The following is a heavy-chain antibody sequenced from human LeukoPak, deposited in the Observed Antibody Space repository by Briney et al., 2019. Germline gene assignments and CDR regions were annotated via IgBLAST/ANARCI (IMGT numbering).Heavy chain of an antibody. D-gene: IGHD3-22*01. CDR2: IIPILGIA. Sequence: ASVKVSCKASGGTFSSYAISWVRQAPGQGLEWMGRIIPILGIANYAQKFQGRVTITADKSTSTAYMELSSLRSEDTAVYYCARSYTYYYDSSGYSGFDYWGQGTLVTVSS. J-gene: IGHJ4*02. CDR1: GGTFSSYA. CDR3: ARSYTYYYDSSGYSGFDY. V-gene: IGHV1-69*04.